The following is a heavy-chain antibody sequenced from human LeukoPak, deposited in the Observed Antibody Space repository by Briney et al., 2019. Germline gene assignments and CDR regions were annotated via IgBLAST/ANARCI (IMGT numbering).Heavy chain of an antibody. Sequence: SETLSLTCTVSGGSISSHYWSWLRQPPGKGLEWIGYIYYSGTTNYNPSLKSRVTISVDTSKNQFSLKLSSVTAADTAVYYCARGVYIAAAQYGYWGQGTLVTVSS. CDR2: IYYSGTT. CDR3: ARGVYIAAAQYGY. D-gene: IGHD6-13*01. CDR1: GGSISSHY. V-gene: IGHV4-59*11. J-gene: IGHJ4*02.